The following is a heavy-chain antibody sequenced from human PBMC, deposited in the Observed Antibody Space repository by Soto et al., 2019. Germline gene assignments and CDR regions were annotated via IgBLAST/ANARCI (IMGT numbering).Heavy chain of an antibody. V-gene: IGHV1-69*01. CDR1: GGTFSSYS. CDR2: IIPIFGTA. D-gene: IGHD1-26*01. J-gene: IGHJ4*02. Sequence: QVQLVQYGAEVKKPGSSVKVSCKASGGTFSSYSINWVRPSPGQGREGMGEIIPIFGTANYAQKFQGRVTITADESTSTAYMELSSLLSEDTAVAYCARDGGRTSGGVAYWGQGNLVNVS. CDR3: ARDGGRTSGGVAY.